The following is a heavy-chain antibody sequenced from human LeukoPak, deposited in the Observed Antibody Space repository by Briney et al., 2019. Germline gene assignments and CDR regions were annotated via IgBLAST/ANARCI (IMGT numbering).Heavy chain of an antibody. J-gene: IGHJ4*02. D-gene: IGHD3-10*01. CDR1: GGSISSYY. V-gene: IGHV4-39*07. CDR3: ARDLFGYYYGSGSYYDY. Sequence: SETLSLTCTVSGGSISSYYWGWIRQPPGKGLEWIGSIYYSGSTYYNPSLKSRVTISVDTSKNQFSLKLSSVTAADTAVYYCARDLFGYYYGSGSYYDYWGQGTLVTVSS. CDR2: IYYSGST.